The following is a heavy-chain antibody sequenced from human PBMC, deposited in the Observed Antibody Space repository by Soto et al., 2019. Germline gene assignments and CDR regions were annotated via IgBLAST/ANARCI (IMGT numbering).Heavy chain of an antibody. CDR1: GAYGGPFTTDY. Sequence: QVRLQQWGAGLLKPSETLSLTCSVSGAYGGPFTTDYWGWIRQPPGKGLEWIGEINHSGSTNYNPSLKSRVTISVDTSKNHFSLKLNSVTAADTAVYYCARYPTAQWALGFMAFDIWRQGTMVTVS. J-gene: IGHJ3*02. CDR3: ARYPTAQWALGFMAFDI. V-gene: IGHV4-34*01. CDR2: INHSGST. D-gene: IGHD6-19*01.